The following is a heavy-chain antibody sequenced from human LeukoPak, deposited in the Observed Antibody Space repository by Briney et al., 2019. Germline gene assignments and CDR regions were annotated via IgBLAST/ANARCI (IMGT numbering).Heavy chain of an antibody. J-gene: IGHJ5*02. CDR3: ARVGQQLVYNWFDP. CDR2: IYHSGST. Sequence: SETLSLTCAVSGGSISSGGYSWSWIRQPPGKGLEWIGYIYHSGSTYYNPSLKSRVTISVDRSKSQFSLKLSSVTAADTAVYYCARVGQQLVYNWFDPWGQGTLVTVSS. CDR1: GGSISSGGYS. D-gene: IGHD6-13*01. V-gene: IGHV4-30-2*01.